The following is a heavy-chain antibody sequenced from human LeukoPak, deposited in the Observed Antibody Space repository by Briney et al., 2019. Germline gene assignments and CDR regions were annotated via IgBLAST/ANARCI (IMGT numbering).Heavy chain of an antibody. J-gene: IGHJ4*02. Sequence: SETLSLTCAVYGGSFSGYYWSWIRQPPGKGLEWIGEINHSGSTNYNPSLKSRVTISVDTSKNQFSLKLSSVTAADTAVYYCARVFLRYTIDYWGQGTLVTVSS. CDR1: GGSFSGYY. D-gene: IGHD3-3*01. V-gene: IGHV4-34*01. CDR3: ARVFLRYTIDY. CDR2: INHSGST.